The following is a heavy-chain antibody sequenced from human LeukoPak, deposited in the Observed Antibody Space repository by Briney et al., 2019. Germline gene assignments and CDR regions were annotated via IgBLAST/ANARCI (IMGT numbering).Heavy chain of an antibody. Sequence: ASVTVTFTASGYTFTGYYIHWVRQAPGQGLEWMGWINPDSGGTNYAQKFQGRVTMTRDTSISTAYMELNRLRSDDTAVYYCAKTGLGYSASDYWGQGTLVTVSS. CDR2: INPDSGGT. D-gene: IGHD6-13*01. CDR3: AKTGLGYSASDY. CDR1: GYTFTGYY. V-gene: IGHV1-2*02. J-gene: IGHJ4*02.